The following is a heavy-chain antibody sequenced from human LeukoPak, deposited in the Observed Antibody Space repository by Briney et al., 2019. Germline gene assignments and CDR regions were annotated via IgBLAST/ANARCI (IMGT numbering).Heavy chain of an antibody. V-gene: IGHV1-3*01. J-gene: IGHJ6*02. D-gene: IGHD3-22*01. CDR3: ARDLDSSREDV. Sequence: ASVKVSCKASGYTFTSYAMHWVRQAPGQRLEWMGWINAGNGNTKYSQKFQGRVTVTRDTSASTAYMELSSLRSEDTAVYYCARDLDSSREDVWGQGTTVTVSS. CDR1: GYTFTSYA. CDR2: INAGNGNT.